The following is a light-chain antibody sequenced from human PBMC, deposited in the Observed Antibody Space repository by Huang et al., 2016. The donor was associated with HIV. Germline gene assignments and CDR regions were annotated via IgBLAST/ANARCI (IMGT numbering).Light chain of an antibody. CDR3: MQGLQTIT. Sequence: DIVMTQSSLSLPVTPGEPASISCRSSQSLLHSNGYNYLDWYLQKPGPSPQLLIYLGSNRASGVPDRFSGSGSGTDFTLNISRVEAEDVGVYYCMQGLQTITFGQGTRLEIK. J-gene: IGKJ5*01. CDR2: LGS. V-gene: IGKV2-28*01. CDR1: QSLLHSNGYNY.